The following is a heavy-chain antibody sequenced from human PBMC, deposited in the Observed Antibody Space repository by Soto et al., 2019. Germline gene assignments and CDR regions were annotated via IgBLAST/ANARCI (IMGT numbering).Heavy chain of an antibody. CDR3: AREPYGILMDV. V-gene: IGHV4-34*01. J-gene: IGHJ6*03. Sequence: SETLSLTCAVYGGSFSGCYWSWIRQPPGKGLEWIGEINHSGSTNYNPSLKSRVTISVDTSKNQFSLKLSSVTAADTAVYYCAREPYGILMDVWGKGTTVTVSS. CDR2: INHSGST. D-gene: IGHD4-17*01. CDR1: GGSFSGCY.